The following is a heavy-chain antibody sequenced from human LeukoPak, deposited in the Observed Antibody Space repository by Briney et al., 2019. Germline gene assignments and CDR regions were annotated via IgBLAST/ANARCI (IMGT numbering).Heavy chain of an antibody. CDR1: GFTFSTYA. Sequence: PGRSLRLSCAASGFTFSTYAMHWVRQAPGKGLEWVAVISYDGSNKDYADSVKGRFTISRDNSEDTLYLQMNSLRAEDTAVYYCASRRLWLQNGESAFDYWGQGTLVTVSS. CDR2: ISYDGSNK. J-gene: IGHJ4*02. D-gene: IGHD5-18*01. CDR3: ASRRLWLQNGESAFDY. V-gene: IGHV3-30-3*01.